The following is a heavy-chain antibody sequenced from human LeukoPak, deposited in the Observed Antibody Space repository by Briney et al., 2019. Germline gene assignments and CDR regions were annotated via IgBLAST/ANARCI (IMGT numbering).Heavy chain of an antibody. CDR3: ARGPYSYDSSGAFDI. J-gene: IGHJ3*02. D-gene: IGHD3-22*01. V-gene: IGHV4-61*02. Sequence: SQTLSLTCTVSGDSISSGDYYWIWIRQPAGKGLEWIGRISSSGSTNYNPSLKSRVTISVDTSKNQFSLKLSSVTAADTAVYFCARGPYSYDSSGAFDIWGQGTMVTVSS. CDR2: ISSSGST. CDR1: GDSISSGDYY.